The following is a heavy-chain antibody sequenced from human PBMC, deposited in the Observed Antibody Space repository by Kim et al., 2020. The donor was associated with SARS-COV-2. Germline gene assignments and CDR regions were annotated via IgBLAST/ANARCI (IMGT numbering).Heavy chain of an antibody. V-gene: IGHV3-7*01. CDR1: GFIFRASG. J-gene: IGHJ5*02. CDR2: IKKDGSEK. CDR3: ARSLDA. Sequence: GGSLRLSCAASGFIFRASGMNWLRQAPGKGLEWVADIKKDGSEKHYVDSVKGRFTISRDNAKNSLYLQMSSLRVEDTAIYYCARSLDAWGQGTLVTVSS.